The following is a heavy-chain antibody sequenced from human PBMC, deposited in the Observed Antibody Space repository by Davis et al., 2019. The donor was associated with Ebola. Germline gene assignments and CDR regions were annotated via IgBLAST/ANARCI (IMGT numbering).Heavy chain of an antibody. D-gene: IGHD6-13*01. CDR3: AREGSRNDYYYGMDV. J-gene: IGHJ6*02. CDR1: GFTFSSYA. Sequence: GGSLRLSCAASGFTFSSYAMSWVRQAPGKGLEWVSAISGSGGSTYYADSVKGRFTISRHNSKNTLYLQMNSLRAEDTAVYYCAREGSRNDYYYGMDVWGQGTTVTVSS. CDR2: ISGSGGST. V-gene: IGHV3-23*01.